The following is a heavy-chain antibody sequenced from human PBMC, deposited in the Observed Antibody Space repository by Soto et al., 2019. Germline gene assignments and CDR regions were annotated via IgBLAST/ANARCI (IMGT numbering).Heavy chain of an antibody. J-gene: IGHJ4*02. CDR3: AKRTGNSWSSFDC. Sequence: EVQLLESGGGLVQPGTSLRLSCAASGFTFSNDAMNCVRQAPGKGLEWVSTISAGGGSTYYADSVKGRFTISRDNSKNTVYLQMNSLRVEDTAEYYCAKRTGNSWSSFDCWGQGTLVTVSS. V-gene: IGHV3-23*01. CDR2: ISAGGGST. D-gene: IGHD6-13*01. CDR1: GFTFSNDA.